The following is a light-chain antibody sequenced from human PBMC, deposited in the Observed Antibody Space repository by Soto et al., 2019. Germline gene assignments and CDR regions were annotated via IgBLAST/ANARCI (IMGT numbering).Light chain of an antibody. J-gene: IGKJ2*01. Sequence: DIQMTQSPSTLSASVGDRVTITCRASQSVSDWLAWYQQKPGKAPELLIYGASTLQSGVPSTFSGRGSGTEFTLTISSLQPDHFATYYCQQYKSYPYTFGQGTKLEI. CDR1: QSVSDW. CDR3: QQYKSYPYT. CDR2: GAS. V-gene: IGKV1-5*03.